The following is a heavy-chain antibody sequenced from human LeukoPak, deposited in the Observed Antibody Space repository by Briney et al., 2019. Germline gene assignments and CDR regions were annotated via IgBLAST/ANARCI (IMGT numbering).Heavy chain of an antibody. J-gene: IGHJ6*02. CDR2: IQHNGIR. CDR1: IGSISSGNW. CDR3: ATAPILRGEGGEHYRRGMDV. D-gene: IGHD2-2*02. Sequence: PSETLSLTCGVSIGSISSGNWWSWVRQSPGKGLEWIGEIQHNGIRNYNPSLKSRVTISADTFKNHFSLILPSLTAADTAVYYCATAPILRGEGGEHYRRGMDVWGQGTTVIVSS. V-gene: IGHV4/OR15-8*01.